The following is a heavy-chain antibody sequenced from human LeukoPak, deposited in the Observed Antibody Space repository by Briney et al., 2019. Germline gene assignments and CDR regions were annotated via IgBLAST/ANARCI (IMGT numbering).Heavy chain of an antibody. V-gene: IGHV4-30-2*01. CDR1: GGSISSGGYS. D-gene: IGHD2-15*01. J-gene: IGHJ4*02. CDR2: IYHSGST. Sequence: PSQTLSLTCAVSGGSISSGGYSWSWIRQPPGKGLEWIGYIYHSGSTYYNPSLKSRVTISVDRSKNQFSLKLSSVTAADTAVYYCAWGSGGGWNNFDYWGQGTLVTVSS. CDR3: AWGSGGGWNNFDY.